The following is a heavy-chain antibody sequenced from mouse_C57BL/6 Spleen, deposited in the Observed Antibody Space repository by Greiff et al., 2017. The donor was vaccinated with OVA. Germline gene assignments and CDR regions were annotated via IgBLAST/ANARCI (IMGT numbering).Heavy chain of an antibody. CDR2: ITPSSGSP. V-gene: IGHV1-4*01. D-gene: IGHD3-3*01. CDR1: GYTFTSYT. J-gene: IGHJ3*01. CDR3: ARTGDGAWFAY. Sequence: QVQLQQSGAELARPGASVKMSCKASGYTFTSYTMHWVKQRPGQGLEWIGYITPSSGSPKYNQKFKDKATLTADKSTSTAYMQLSSLTSEDAAVYYCARTGDGAWFAYWGQGTRVTVAA.